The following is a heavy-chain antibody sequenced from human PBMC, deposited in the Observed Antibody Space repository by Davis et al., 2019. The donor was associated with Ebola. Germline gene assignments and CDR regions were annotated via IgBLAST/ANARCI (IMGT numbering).Heavy chain of an antibody. J-gene: IGHJ4*02. CDR1: GYTFAAYW. CDR3: ARGNGYRDY. V-gene: IGHV5-51*01. CDR2: IFPGDSDT. D-gene: IGHD5-18*01. Sequence: GGSLRLSCKGSGYTFAAYWIGWVRQMPGKGLEGVAVIFPGDSDTRYSPSFQGQVTISADKSIATAYLQWSSLKASDTAMYYCARGNGYRDYWGQGTLVTVSS.